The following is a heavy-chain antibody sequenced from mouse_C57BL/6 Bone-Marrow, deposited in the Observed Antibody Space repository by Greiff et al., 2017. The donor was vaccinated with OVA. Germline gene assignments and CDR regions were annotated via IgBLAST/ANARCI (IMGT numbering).Heavy chain of an antibody. J-gene: IGHJ4*01. CDR3: ALWSDY. CDR1: GYTFTSYW. V-gene: IGHV1-64*01. Sequence: QVQLQQSGAELVKPGASVKLSCKASGYTFTSYWMHWVKQRPGQGLEWIGMIHPNSGSTNYNEKFKSKATLTVDKSSSTAYMQRSSLTSEDSAVYYWALWSDYWGQGTSVTVSS. D-gene: IGHD1-1*02. CDR2: IHPNSGST.